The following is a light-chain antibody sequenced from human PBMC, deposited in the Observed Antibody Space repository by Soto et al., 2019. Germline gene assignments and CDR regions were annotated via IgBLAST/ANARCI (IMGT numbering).Light chain of an antibody. CDR1: TSNIGANY. J-gene: IGLJ3*02. V-gene: IGLV1-47*01. Sequence: QSVLTQPPSTSGTAGQRVTISCSGSTSNIGANYVSWYQHLPGVAPKLLISRNNQRPSGVPDRVSASKSGTSASLAISGLRSEDEADYYCQAYDYSLTAFVFGGGTKLTVL. CDR3: QAYDYSLTAFV. CDR2: RNN.